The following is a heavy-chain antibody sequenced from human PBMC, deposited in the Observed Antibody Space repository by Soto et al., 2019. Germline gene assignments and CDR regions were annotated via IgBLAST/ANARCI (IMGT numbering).Heavy chain of an antibody. CDR3: ASAGDSSGPPFDY. V-gene: IGHV1-69*01. J-gene: IGHJ4*02. CDR2: IIPIFGTA. CDR1: GGTFSSYA. Sequence: VKVSCNASGGTFSSYAISWVRQAPGQGLEWMGGIIPIFGTANYAQKFQGRVTITADESTSTAYMELSSLRSDDTAVYYCASAGDSSGPPFDYWGQGTLVTVSS. D-gene: IGHD3-22*01.